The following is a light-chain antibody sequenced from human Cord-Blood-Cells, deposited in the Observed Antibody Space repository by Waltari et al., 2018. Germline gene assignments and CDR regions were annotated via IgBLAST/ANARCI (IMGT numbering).Light chain of an antibody. J-gene: IGKJ4*01. V-gene: IGKV3-11*01. Sequence: EIVLTQSPATLSLSPGERATLSCRASQSVSSYLAWYQQKPGQAPRLLIYDASDRATGIPARLSGSGSGTDCTLTVSSLEPEDFAVYYCQQRSNWPLTFGGGTKVEIK. CDR1: QSVSSY. CDR3: QQRSNWPLT. CDR2: DAS.